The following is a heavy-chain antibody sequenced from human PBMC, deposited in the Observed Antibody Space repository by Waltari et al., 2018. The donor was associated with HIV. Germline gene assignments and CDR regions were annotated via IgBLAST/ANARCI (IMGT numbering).Heavy chain of an antibody. J-gene: IGHJ6*02. V-gene: IGHV4-59*01. D-gene: IGHD3-22*01. CDR3: ARGHYYDGSGAYYYYGMDV. CDR1: GGSISVYY. Sequence: QVQLRESGPGLVKPSATRSLTCTVSGGSISVYYWRWCRQPPGKGLEWIGYIHYSGRSDYRPSLKSRVTISVDTSKNQFSLKLRSVTAADTAVYYCARGHYYDGSGAYYYYGMDVWGQGTTVTVS. CDR2: IHYSGRS.